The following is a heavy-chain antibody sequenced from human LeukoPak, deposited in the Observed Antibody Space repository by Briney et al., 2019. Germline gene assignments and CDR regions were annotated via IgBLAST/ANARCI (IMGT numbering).Heavy chain of an antibody. CDR3: ARDRREQWLPGRFDP. V-gene: IGHV4-59*01. CDR2: IYYSGST. Sequence: SETLSLTCTVSGGSLSSYYWSWIRQPPGKGLEWIGYIYYSGSTNYNPSLKSRVTISVDTSKNQFSLKLSSVTAADTAVYYCARDRREQWLPGRFDPWGQGTLVTVSS. D-gene: IGHD6-19*01. CDR1: GGSLSSYY. J-gene: IGHJ5*02.